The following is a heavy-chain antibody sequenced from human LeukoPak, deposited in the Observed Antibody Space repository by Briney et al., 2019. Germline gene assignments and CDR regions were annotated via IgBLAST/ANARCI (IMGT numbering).Heavy chain of an antibody. V-gene: IGHV3-23*01. CDR2: ISISGQNT. J-gene: IGHJ4*02. D-gene: IGHD6-6*01. Sequence: PGGSLRLSCAASGFTFSSYAMSWVRQAPGKGLEWVSAISISGQNTYYADSVKGRFTISRDTSGNTLYLQMHGLRAEDTAVYYCARLISTSSSRFSDYWGQGTLVTVSS. CDR3: ARLISTSSSRFSDY. CDR1: GFTFSSYA.